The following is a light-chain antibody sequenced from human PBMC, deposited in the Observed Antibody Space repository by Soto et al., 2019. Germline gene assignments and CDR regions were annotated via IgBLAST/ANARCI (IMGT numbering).Light chain of an antibody. J-gene: IGKJ2*01. CDR2: LAS. CDR1: QSLLHSNGYNY. CDR3: MQRLHNPYT. Sequence: DIVMTQSPLSLPVTPGEPASISCWSSQSLLHSNGYNYLYWYLQKPGQSPQLLIYLASNRESGVPDRFCGSGSGTHFNLKISRVEAEDLGVYYCMQRLHNPYTFGQGTKLEL. V-gene: IGKV2-28*01.